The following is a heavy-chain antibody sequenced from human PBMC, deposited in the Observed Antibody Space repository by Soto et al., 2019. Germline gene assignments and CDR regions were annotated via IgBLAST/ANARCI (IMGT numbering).Heavy chain of an antibody. CDR2: IWYDGSNK. V-gene: IGHV3-33*01. J-gene: IGHJ6*03. Sequence: GGSLRLSCAASGFTFSSYGMHWVRQAPGKGLEWVAVIWYDGSNKYYADSVKGRFTISRDNSKNTLYLQMNSLRAEDTAVYYCARDITMVRGVMRHYYYYYMDVWGKGTTVTVSS. CDR1: GFTFSSYG. CDR3: ARDITMVRGVMRHYYYYYMDV. D-gene: IGHD3-10*01.